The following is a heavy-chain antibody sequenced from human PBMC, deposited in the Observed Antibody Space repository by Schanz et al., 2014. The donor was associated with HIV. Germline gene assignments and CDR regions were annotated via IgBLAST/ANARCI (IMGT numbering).Heavy chain of an antibody. D-gene: IGHD4-4*01. CDR3: ASQYSNYDSSRRYHWYFDL. J-gene: IGHJ2*01. CDR1: GDTFKSHG. V-gene: IGHV1-69*01. Sequence: QVQLVQSGAALRKPGTSVRVSCMVPGDTFKSHGFGWVRQAPGQGPEWMGGIIPIFDAANYAQTFQGRLTIPADESTGTVYMELTRLRYEDTAVYYCASQYSNYDSSRRYHWYFDLWGRGTLVTVSS. CDR2: IIPIFDAA.